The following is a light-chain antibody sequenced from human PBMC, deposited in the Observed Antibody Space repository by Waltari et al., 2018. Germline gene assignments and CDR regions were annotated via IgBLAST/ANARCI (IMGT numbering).Light chain of an antibody. CDR3: QVWDSSSDRV. J-gene: IGLJ3*02. V-gene: IGLV3-21*04. Sequence: SYVLTQPPTVSVAPGKTARITCGGNNIGSKSVHWYQQKPGKAPVLVIYYDSDRPSGIPERFSGSNSGNTATLTISRVEAGDEADYYCQVWDSSSDRVFGGGTKLTVL. CDR2: YDS. CDR1: NIGSKS.